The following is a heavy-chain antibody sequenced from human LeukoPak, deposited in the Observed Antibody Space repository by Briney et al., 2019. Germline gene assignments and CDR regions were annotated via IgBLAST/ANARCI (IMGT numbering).Heavy chain of an antibody. Sequence: ASVKVSCKASGYTFTSYDINWVRQATGQGLEWMGWMNPNSGNTGYAQKFQGRVTITRNTSISTAYMELSSLRSEDTAVYYCAREANYDSSGYHPFDYWGQGTLVTVSS. CDR3: AREANYDSSGYHPFDY. D-gene: IGHD3-22*01. CDR1: GYTFTSYD. J-gene: IGHJ4*02. V-gene: IGHV1-8*03. CDR2: MNPNSGNT.